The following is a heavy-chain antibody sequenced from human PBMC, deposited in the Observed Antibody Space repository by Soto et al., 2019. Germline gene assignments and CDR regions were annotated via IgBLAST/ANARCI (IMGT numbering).Heavy chain of an antibody. CDR3: ARYDSSGYYWPYYYYCMDV. J-gene: IGHJ6*02. D-gene: IGHD3-22*01. Sequence: EVQLVESGGGLVKPGGSLRLSCAASGFTFSTYSMNWVRQAPGKGLEWVSSISSSSSYIYYADSVKGRFTISRDNAKNSLYLQMNSLRAEDTAVYYCARYDSSGYYWPYYYYCMDVWGQGTTVTVSS. CDR2: ISSSSSYI. V-gene: IGHV3-21*01. CDR1: GFTFSTYS.